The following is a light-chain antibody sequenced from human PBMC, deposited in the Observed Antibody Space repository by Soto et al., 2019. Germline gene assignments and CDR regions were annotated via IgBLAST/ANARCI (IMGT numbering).Light chain of an antibody. CDR3: QQYGTWT. Sequence: EIVMTQSPATLSVSPGERATLSCRASQSVSSNLAWYQQKPGQAPRLLIYGASTRATGIPARFSGSGSGTEFTLTISSLQSEDFAVYYCQQYGTWTFGQGTKVDTK. CDR1: QSVSSN. J-gene: IGKJ1*01. V-gene: IGKV3-15*01. CDR2: GAS.